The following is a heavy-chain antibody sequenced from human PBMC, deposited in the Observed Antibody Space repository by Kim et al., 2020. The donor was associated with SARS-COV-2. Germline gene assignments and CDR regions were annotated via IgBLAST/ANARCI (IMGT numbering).Heavy chain of an antibody. V-gene: IGHV4-39*07. CDR1: GGSISSSSYY. CDR2: IYYSGST. CDR3: ARDPLEINFAVNKGYSGYDDDLYYYYGMDV. J-gene: IGHJ6*02. Sequence: SETLSLTCTVSGGSISSSSYYWGWIRQPPGKGLEWIGSIYYSGSTYYNPSLKSRVTISVDTSKNQFSLKLSSVTAADTAVYYCARDPLEINFAVNKGYSGYDDDLYYYYGMDVWGQGTTVTVSS. D-gene: IGHD5-12*01.